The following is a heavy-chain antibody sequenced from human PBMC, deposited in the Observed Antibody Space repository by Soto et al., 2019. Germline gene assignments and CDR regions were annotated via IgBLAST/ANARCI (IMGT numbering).Heavy chain of an antibody. V-gene: IGHV4-59*12. CDR1: GGSISSYY. CDR3: ARAKRPITLTYLKWFDP. Sequence: SETLSLTCTVSGGSISSYYWSWIRQPPGKGLERIGYIYYSGSTNYNPSLKSRVTISVDTSKNQFSLNLSSVTAAVTAVYYCARAKRPITLTYLKWFDPWGQGTLVTVSS. J-gene: IGHJ5*02. CDR2: IYYSGST. D-gene: IGHD3-22*01.